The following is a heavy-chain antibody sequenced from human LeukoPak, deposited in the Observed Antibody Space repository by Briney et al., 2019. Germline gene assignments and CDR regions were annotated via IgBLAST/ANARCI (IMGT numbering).Heavy chain of an antibody. Sequence: GGSLRLSCAVSGFTLSDHFLDWVRQALGKGLEWVGRSRNKANSYTTDYAASVKGRFTFSRDDSKNSLFLQMNSLKTEDTAVYYCVRHRYCSSTSCYGAFDIWGQGTMVTVSS. V-gene: IGHV3-72*01. J-gene: IGHJ3*02. D-gene: IGHD2-2*01. CDR2: SRNKANSYTT. CDR3: VRHRYCSSTSCYGAFDI. CDR1: GFTLSDHF.